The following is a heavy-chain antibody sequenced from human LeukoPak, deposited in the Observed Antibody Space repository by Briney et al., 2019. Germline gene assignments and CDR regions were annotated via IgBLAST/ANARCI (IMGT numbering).Heavy chain of an antibody. J-gene: IGHJ4*02. D-gene: IGHD3-22*01. Sequence: SETLSLTCTVSGGSISRFYWLWTRQPPGEGVVWIGYLYYSGRPNHHPSLKSRVTISVDTTKNQFSLKLSSLTAADAAVYYCARARRAEDYYDSCCYYFDYWGQGVLVTVSS. V-gene: IGHV4-59*12. CDR2: LYYSGRP. CDR3: ARARRAEDYYDSCCYYFDY. CDR1: GGSISRFY.